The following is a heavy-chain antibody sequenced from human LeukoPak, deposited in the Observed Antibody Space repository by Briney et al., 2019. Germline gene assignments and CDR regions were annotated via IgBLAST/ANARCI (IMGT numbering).Heavy chain of an antibody. D-gene: IGHD3-22*01. Sequence: GGSLSLSCAASGFTFSTNAMSWVRQAPGKGLEWVLTNSGSGGSTHYAASVKGRFTISRDNSKNTLYLQMNSLRAEDTAVYYCAKDGGYLHWGQGTLVTVSS. CDR1: GFTFSTNA. J-gene: IGHJ1*01. CDR3: AKDGGYLH. CDR2: NSGSGGST. V-gene: IGHV3-23*01.